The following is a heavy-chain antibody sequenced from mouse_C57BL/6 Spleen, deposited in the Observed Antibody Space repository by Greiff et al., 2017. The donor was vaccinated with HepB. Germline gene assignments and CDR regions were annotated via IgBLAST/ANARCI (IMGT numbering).Heavy chain of an antibody. D-gene: IGHD2-3*01. CDR1: GFTFSDYY. CDR2: INYDGSST. J-gene: IGHJ3*01. Sequence: EVQLVESEGGLVQPGSSMKLSCTASGFTFSDYYMAWVRQVPEKGLEWVANINYDGSSTYYLDSLKSRFIISRDNAKNILYLQMSSLKSEDTATYYCARDGGDGYYGFAYWGQGTLVTVSA. CDR3: ARDGGDGYYGFAY. V-gene: IGHV5-16*01.